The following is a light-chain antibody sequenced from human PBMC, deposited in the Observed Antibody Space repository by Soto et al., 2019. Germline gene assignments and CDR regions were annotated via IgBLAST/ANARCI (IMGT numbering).Light chain of an antibody. J-gene: IGLJ2*01. Sequence: SYELTQPPSVSVAPGETARFTCGGNNIGSKRVHWYQQKPGQAPVVVIYYDSDRPSGIPERFSGSKSGNTATLTISRVEAGDEADYYCQVWDSSSDHVVFGGGTKVTVL. V-gene: IGLV3-21*04. CDR1: NIGSKR. CDR3: QVWDSSSDHVV. CDR2: YDS.